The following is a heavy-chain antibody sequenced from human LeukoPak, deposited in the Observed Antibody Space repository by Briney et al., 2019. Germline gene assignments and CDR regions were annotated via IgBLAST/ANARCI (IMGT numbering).Heavy chain of an antibody. CDR2: IVPILGIA. CDR3: ARAYGSGIFQH. D-gene: IGHD3-10*01. Sequence: ASVKVSCKASGGTFSSYTISWVRQAPGQGLEWMGRIVPILGIANYAQKFQGRVTITADKSTSTAYMELSSLRSEDTAVYYCARAYGSGIFQHWGQGTLVTASS. V-gene: IGHV1-69*02. CDR1: GGTFSSYT. J-gene: IGHJ1*01.